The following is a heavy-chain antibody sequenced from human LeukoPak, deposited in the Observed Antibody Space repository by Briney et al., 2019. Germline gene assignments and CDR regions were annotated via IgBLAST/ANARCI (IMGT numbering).Heavy chain of an antibody. CDR3: ARASGGEVLDY. J-gene: IGHJ4*02. Sequence: GGSLRLSCAASGFTVSSNHMSWVRQALGKGLEWVSIVYSGGNTYYPDSVKGRFTISRHNSQNTLYLQMDSLRGEDTAVYYCARASGGEVLDYWGQGTLVTVSS. CDR1: GFTVSSNH. CDR2: VYSGGNT. V-gene: IGHV3-53*04. D-gene: IGHD3-16*01.